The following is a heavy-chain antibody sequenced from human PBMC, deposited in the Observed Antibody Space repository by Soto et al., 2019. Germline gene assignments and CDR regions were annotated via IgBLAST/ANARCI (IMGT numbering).Heavy chain of an antibody. Sequence: QVQLVQSGAEVKKPGASVKVSCKASGYTFTNSGISWVRQAPGQGLEWMGGISTDNGNTNYAQHLQGRVSMTTDTSTSTAYMDLRSLRSADTAVYYCARDQGITTFAVYSMYYYGMDVWGQGTTVTVSS. D-gene: IGHD3-3*01. CDR1: GYTFTNSG. V-gene: IGHV1-18*01. CDR3: ARDQGITTFAVYSMYYYGMDV. J-gene: IGHJ6*02. CDR2: ISTDNGNT.